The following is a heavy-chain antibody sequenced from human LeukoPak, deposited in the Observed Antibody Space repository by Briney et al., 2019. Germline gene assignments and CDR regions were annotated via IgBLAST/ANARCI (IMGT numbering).Heavy chain of an antibody. J-gene: IGHJ4*02. Sequence: PGGSLRLSCAASGFTFSSYAMSWVRQAPGKGLEWVSAISGSGGSTYYADSVKGRFTISRDNSKNMLYLQMNSLRAEDTAVYYCAKGKEGSGSYPIDYWGQGTLVTVSS. D-gene: IGHD1-26*01. V-gene: IGHV3-23*01. CDR3: AKGKEGSGSYPIDY. CDR1: GFTFSSYA. CDR2: ISGSGGST.